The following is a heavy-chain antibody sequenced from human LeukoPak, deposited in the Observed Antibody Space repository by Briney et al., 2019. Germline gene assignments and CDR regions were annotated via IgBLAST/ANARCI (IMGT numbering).Heavy chain of an antibody. J-gene: IGHJ4*02. V-gene: IGHV3-7*01. D-gene: IGHD4-17*01. CDR3: ARLGARQILEY. CDR1: EFTFSSYW. Sequence: GGSLRLSCAASEFTFSSYWMSWVRQAPGKGLEWVANIKQDGGEKYYLDSVKGRFTVSRDNAKNSLYLHMNSLRAEDTAVYYCARLGARQILEYWGQGTLVTVSS. CDR2: IKQDGGEK.